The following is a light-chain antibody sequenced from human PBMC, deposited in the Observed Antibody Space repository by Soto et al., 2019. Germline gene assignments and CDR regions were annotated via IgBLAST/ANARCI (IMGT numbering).Light chain of an antibody. J-gene: IGKJ1*01. CDR2: GAS. Sequence: EIVMTQSPATLSVSPGERATLSCRASQSVSSNLAWYQQKPGQAPRLLIYGASSRATGIPDRFSGSGSGTDFTLTISSLEPEDFAVYYCQQYVSSPRTFGQGTKVDIK. CDR3: QQYVSSPRT. CDR1: QSVSSN. V-gene: IGKV3-20*01.